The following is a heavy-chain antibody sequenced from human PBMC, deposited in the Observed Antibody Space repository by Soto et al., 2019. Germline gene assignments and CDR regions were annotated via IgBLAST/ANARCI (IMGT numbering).Heavy chain of an antibody. CDR2: ISYDGSNK. J-gene: IGHJ6*02. V-gene: IGHV3-30-3*01. D-gene: IGHD1-26*01. CDR1: GFTFSSYA. CDR3: ARERSGSYYYYYYGMDV. Sequence: QVQLVESGGGVVQPGRSLRLSCAASGFTFSSYAMHWVRQAPGKGLEWVAVISYDGSNKYYADSVKGRFTISRDNSKNXXYLPMNSLRAEDTAVYYCARERSGSYYYYYYGMDVWGQGTTVTVSS.